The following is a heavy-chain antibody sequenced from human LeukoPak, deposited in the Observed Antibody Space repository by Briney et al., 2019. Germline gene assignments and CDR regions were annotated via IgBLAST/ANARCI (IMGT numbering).Heavy chain of an antibody. CDR2: IYTTGFT. V-gene: IGHV4-4*08. CDR3: ARAFDSSGSHYAFDI. D-gene: IGHD3-22*01. Sequence: SETLSLTCTVSGGSISSYYWSWMRQPPGKGLEWIGRIYTTGFTNYHPSLKSRVTVSIDTSKNQFYLKLTSVTAADTAVYSCARAFDSSGSHYAFDIWGQGTMVTVSS. J-gene: IGHJ3*02. CDR1: GGSISSYY.